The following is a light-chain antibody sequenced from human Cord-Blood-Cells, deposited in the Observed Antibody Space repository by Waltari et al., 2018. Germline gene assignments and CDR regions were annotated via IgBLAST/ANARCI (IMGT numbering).Light chain of an antibody. CDR2: VAS. J-gene: IGKJ3*01. CDR3: QQSYSTPRFT. Sequence: DIQMTQSPYSLSASVGARVTITFPASQSISSYVNWYQQKPVKAPKLLIYVASSLQSGVPSRCRGSGLVIDVTLMISVLQPEDFAPYPWQQSYSTPRFTSRPGTKVDIK. V-gene: IGKV1-39*01. CDR1: QSISSY.